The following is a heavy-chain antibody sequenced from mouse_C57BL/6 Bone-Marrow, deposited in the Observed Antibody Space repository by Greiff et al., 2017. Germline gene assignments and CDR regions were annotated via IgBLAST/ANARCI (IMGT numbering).Heavy chain of an antibody. CDR3: THWYFDV. CDR2: IDPENGDT. V-gene: IGHV14-4*01. CDR1: GFNIKDDY. Sequence: VQLKQSGAELVRPGASVKLSCTASGFNIKDDYMHWVKQRPEQGLEWIGWIDPENGDTEYASKFQGKATITADTSSNTAYLQLSSLTSEDTAVYYCTHWYFDVWGTGTTVTVSS. J-gene: IGHJ1*03.